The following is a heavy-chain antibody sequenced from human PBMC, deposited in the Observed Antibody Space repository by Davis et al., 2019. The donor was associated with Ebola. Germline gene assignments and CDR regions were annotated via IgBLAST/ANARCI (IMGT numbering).Heavy chain of an antibody. CDR2: INNDGNHI. CDR3: ARAAVSASKSWFDP. Sequence: GESLKISCAASGFTFSAYWMYWVRQDPTKGLVWVSRINNDGNHITYADSVKGRFTISRDNAKKSLFLQMNSLGAEDTAVYYCARAAVSASKSWFDPWGQGTLVTVSS. J-gene: IGHJ5*02. D-gene: IGHD2-2*01. V-gene: IGHV3-74*03. CDR1: GFTFSAYW.